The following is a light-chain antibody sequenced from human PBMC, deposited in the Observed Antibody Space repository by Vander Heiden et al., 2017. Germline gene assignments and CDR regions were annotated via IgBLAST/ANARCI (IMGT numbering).Light chain of an antibody. CDR2: GAS. Sequence: EIVLTQSPATLSVSPGERATLSCRASQSVSSNLAWYQQKPGQAPRLLIYGASTRATGIPARFSGSGSGTEFTLTISSLQSEDVAVYYCQQYNNWLSFGRGTKVEIK. J-gene: IGKJ1*01. CDR3: QQYNNWLS. CDR1: QSVSSN. V-gene: IGKV3-15*01.